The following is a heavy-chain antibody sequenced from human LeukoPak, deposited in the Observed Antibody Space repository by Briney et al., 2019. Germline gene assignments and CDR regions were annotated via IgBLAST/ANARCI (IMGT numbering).Heavy chain of an antibody. V-gene: IGHV4-34*01. J-gene: IGHJ4*02. CDR3: ARKKKATAYYFDY. D-gene: IGHD5-24*01. Sequence: PSETLSLTCAVYGGSFSGYYWSWIRQPPGKGLEWIGEINHSGSTNYNPSLKSRVAISVDTSKNQFSLKLSSVTVADTAVYYCARKKKATAYYFDYWGQGTLVTVSS. CDR2: INHSGST. CDR1: GGSFSGYY.